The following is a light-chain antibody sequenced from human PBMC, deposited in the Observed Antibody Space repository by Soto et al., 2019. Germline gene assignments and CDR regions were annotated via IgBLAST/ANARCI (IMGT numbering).Light chain of an antibody. CDR2: DAS. CDR1: QHINNY. J-gene: IGKJ3*01. V-gene: IGKV1-33*01. CDR3: QQYDNLPFT. Sequence: DIQMTQSPSSLSASVGDRVTITCQASQHINNYLNWFQQKPGKAPKLLIYDASNLETGVPSRFSGSGSGTDFIFTISSLQPEDFATYYCQQYDNLPFTFGPGTKVDIK.